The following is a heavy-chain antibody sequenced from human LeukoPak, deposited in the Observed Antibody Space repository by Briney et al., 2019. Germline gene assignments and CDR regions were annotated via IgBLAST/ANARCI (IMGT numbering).Heavy chain of an antibody. J-gene: IGHJ4*02. V-gene: IGHV3-23*01. CDR1: GFTFSTYA. D-gene: IGHD6-13*01. CDR3: AKRGIAAAASFDY. Sequence: GGSLRLSCAASGFTFSTYAMSWVRQAPGKGLEWVSTISGSGDYTFYADSVKGRFTISRDNSKNTVFLQMNSLRADDTAVYYRAKRGIAAAASFDYWGQGTLVTVSS. CDR2: ISGSGDYT.